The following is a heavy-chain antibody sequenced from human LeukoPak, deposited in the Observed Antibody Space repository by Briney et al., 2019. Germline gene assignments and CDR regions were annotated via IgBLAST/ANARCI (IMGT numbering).Heavy chain of an antibody. D-gene: IGHD1-26*01. CDR3: ATRRELLPYYYFDY. V-gene: IGHV7-4-1*02. CDR2: INTNTGNP. J-gene: IGHJ4*02. Sequence: ASVKVSCKASGYTFTSYAMNWVRQAPGQGLEWMGWINTNTGNPTYAQGFTGRFVFSLDTSVSTAYLQISSLKAEDTAVYYCATRRELLPYYYFDYCGQGTLVTVSS. CDR1: GYTFTSYA.